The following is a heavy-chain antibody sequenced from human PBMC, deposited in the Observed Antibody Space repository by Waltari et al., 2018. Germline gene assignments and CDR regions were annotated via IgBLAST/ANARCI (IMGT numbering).Heavy chain of an antibody. CDR2: IYTSGST. J-gene: IGHJ6*03. CDR3: AREDIVVVPAAFYYYYMDV. CDR1: GGSISSYY. Sequence: QVQLQESGPGLVKPSETLSLTCTVSGGSISSYYWSWIRQPAGKGLEWIGRIYTSGSTNYNPSLKSRVTMSVDTSKNPFALKLSSVTAADTAVYYCAREDIVVVPAAFYYYYMDVWGKGTTVTISS. V-gene: IGHV4-4*07. D-gene: IGHD2-2*01.